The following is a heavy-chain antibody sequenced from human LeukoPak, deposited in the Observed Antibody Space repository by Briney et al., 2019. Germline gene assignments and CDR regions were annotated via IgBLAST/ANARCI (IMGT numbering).Heavy chain of an antibody. CDR3: ASLLAAFDI. Sequence: GGSLRLSCAAPGFTFDDYAMHWVRQAPGKGLEWVSGISWNSGSIGYADSVKGRFTISRDNAKNSLYLQMNSLRAEDTALYYCASLLAAFDIWGQGTMVTVSS. CDR1: GFTFDDYA. CDR2: ISWNSGSI. V-gene: IGHV3-9*01. J-gene: IGHJ3*02.